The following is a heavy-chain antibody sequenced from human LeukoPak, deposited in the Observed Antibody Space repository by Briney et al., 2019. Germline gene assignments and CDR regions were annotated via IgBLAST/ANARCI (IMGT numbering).Heavy chain of an antibody. J-gene: IGHJ6*02. D-gene: IGHD2-2*01. Sequence: GRSLRLSCAASGFTFSSYGMHWVRQAPGKGLEWVAVISYDGSNKYYADSVKGRFTISRDNSKNTLYLQMNSLRAEDTAVYYCAKIYCSSTSCYGDFYYYGMDAWGQGTTVTVSS. CDR2: ISYDGSNK. CDR3: AKIYCSSTSCYGDFYYYGMDA. V-gene: IGHV3-30*18. CDR1: GFTFSSYG.